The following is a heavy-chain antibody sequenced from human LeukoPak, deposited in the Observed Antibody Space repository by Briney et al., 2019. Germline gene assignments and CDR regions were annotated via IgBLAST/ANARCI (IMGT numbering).Heavy chain of an antibody. CDR1: GFTFTSYF. D-gene: IGHD2-21*02. Sequence: PEGSLRLSCAASGFTFTSYFMNWVRQAPGKGLEWVSSISSTSNYIYYADSVKGRFTISRDNAKNSLYLQMNSLRAEDTAVYYCARGLCGGDCYSDWGQGTLVTVSS. CDR2: ISSTSNYI. CDR3: ARGLCGGDCYSD. V-gene: IGHV3-21*01. J-gene: IGHJ4*02.